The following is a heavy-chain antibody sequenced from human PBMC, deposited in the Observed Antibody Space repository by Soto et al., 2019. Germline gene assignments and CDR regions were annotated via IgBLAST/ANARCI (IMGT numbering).Heavy chain of an antibody. CDR3: VSSGPAVS. Sequence: TGGSLRLSCAASGFTFSSFWMKWVRQAPGKGPEWVANINPDGSERKYVDSVKGRFAISRDNAKNSLYLQMSSLRADDTAVYHCVSSGPAVSWGQGTLVTVSS. CDR1: GFTFSSFW. D-gene: IGHD6-19*01. CDR2: INPDGSER. J-gene: IGHJ4*02. V-gene: IGHV3-7*05.